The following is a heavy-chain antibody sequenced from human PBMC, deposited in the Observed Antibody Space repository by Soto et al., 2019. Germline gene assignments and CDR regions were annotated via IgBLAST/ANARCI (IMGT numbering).Heavy chain of an antibody. V-gene: IGHV3-30-3*01. Sequence: PGGSLRLSCAASGFTFSSYAMHWVRQAPGKGLEWVAVISYDGSNKYYADSVRGRFTISRDNSKNTLYLQMNSLRAEDTAVYYCARVYYGSGSYYPPGATDYWGQGTLVTVSS. CDR3: ARVYYGSGSYYPPGATDY. CDR1: GFTFSSYA. D-gene: IGHD3-10*01. J-gene: IGHJ4*02. CDR2: ISYDGSNK.